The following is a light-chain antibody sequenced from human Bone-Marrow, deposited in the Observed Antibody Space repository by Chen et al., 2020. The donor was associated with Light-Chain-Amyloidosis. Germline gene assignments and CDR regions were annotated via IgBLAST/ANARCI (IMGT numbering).Light chain of an antibody. Sequence: QSALTQPASVSGSPGQSITISCTGTSSDVGSYNLVSWYHQHPGKAPKFMIYEVSKRPSGVADRFSSSKSFNTAYLTISGLQAEDEADYYCCSYAGVVFGGGTKLTVL. CDR2: EVS. CDR1: SSDVGSYNL. J-gene: IGLJ2*01. V-gene: IGLV2-23*02. CDR3: CSYAGVV.